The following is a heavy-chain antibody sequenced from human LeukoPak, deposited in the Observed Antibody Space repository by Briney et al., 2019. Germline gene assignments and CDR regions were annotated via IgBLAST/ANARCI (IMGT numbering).Heavy chain of an antibody. CDR1: GFTFDDYA. J-gene: IGHJ4*02. CDR2: ISWNSGSI. Sequence: GGSLRLSCAASGFTFDDYAMHWVRQAPGKGLEWVSGISWNSGSIGYADSVKGRFTISRDNAKNSLYLQMNSLRAEDTALYYCAKDMVSSSYYGAAEYWGQGTLVTVSS. D-gene: IGHD3-22*01. V-gene: IGHV3-9*01. CDR3: AKDMVSSSYYGAAEY.